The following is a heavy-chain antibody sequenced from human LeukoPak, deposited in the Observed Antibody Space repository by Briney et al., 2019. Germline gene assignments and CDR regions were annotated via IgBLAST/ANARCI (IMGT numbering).Heavy chain of an antibody. Sequence: ASVKVSCKASGYTFTSYGISWVRQAPGQGLEWMGWISAYNGITNYAQKLQGRVTMTTGTSTSTAYMELRSLRSDDTAVYYCARTVTRRDWFDPWGQGTLVTVSS. V-gene: IGHV1-18*01. CDR1: GYTFTSYG. CDR2: ISAYNGIT. CDR3: ARTVTRRDWFDP. J-gene: IGHJ5*02. D-gene: IGHD4-17*01.